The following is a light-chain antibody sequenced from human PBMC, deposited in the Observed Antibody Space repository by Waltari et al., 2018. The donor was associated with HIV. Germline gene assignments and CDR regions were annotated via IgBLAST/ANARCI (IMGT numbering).Light chain of an antibody. J-gene: IGKJ2*01. V-gene: IGKV1-9*01. CDR1: QGISSY. Sequence: DIQLTQSPSFLSASVGDRVTITCRASQGISSYLAWYQQKPGKAPKLLIYAASTLQSGGPSRFSGSGSRTEFTLTISSLQPEDFATYYCQQLNSYPPYTFGQGTKLEIK. CDR3: QQLNSYPPYT. CDR2: AAS.